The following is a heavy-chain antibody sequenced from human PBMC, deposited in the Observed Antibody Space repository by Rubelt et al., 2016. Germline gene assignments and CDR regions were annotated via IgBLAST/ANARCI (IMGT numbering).Heavy chain of an antibody. CDR1: GFTFSSYA. CDR3: ASSSGWYFDY. J-gene: IGHJ4*02. V-gene: IGHV3-30*04. CDR2: ISYDGTNK. Sequence: QVQLVESGGGVVQPGRSLRLSCAASGFTFSSYAMHWVRQAPGKGLEWVAVISYDGTNKYYADSVKGRFTIARDKSKMTLYLQMNSLRAEDTAVYYCASSSGWYFDYWGQGTLVTVSS. D-gene: IGHD6-19*01.